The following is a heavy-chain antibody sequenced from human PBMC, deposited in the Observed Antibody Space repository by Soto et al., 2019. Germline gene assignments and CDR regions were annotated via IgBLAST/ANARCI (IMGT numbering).Heavy chain of an antibody. D-gene: IGHD5-12*01. CDR1: GGSISSGGYY. CDR2: IYYSGST. J-gene: IGHJ4*02. Sequence: SETLSLTCTVSGGSISSGGYYWSWIRQHPGKGLEWIGYIYYSGSTYYNPSLKSRVTISVDTSKNQFSLKLSSVTAADTAVYYCARGVYSGYVKKYYFDDWGQGTLVNVSS. V-gene: IGHV4-31*03. CDR3: ARGVYSGYVKKYYFDD.